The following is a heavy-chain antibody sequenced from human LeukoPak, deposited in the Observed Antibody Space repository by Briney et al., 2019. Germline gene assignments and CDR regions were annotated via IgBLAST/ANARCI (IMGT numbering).Heavy chain of an antibody. CDR1: GFTVSSNY. D-gene: IGHD1/OR15-1a*01. CDR3: ARGTEGDLYGMDV. CDR2: ISSGSAYI. Sequence: GGSLRLSCAASGFTVSSNYMSWVRQAPGKGLEWLSSISSGSAYIYDADSVKGRFTISRDNTKHSLYLQMNSLRAEDTAVYYCARGTEGDLYGMDVWGQGTTVTVSS. V-gene: IGHV3-21*01. J-gene: IGHJ6*02.